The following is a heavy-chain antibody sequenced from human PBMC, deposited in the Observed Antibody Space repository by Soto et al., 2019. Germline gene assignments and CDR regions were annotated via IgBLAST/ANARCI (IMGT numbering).Heavy chain of an antibody. J-gene: IGHJ4*02. Sequence: QVQLQESGPGLVKPSQTLSLTCTVSGGSISSGDYYWSWIRQPPGKGLAWIGYIDYSGSTYYNPSLTSRVTISVDTSKNQFSLKLSSVTAADTAVYYCARGYCSSTSCYAGWSNFDYWGQGTLVTVSS. V-gene: IGHV4-30-4*01. CDR2: IDYSGST. CDR3: ARGYCSSTSCYAGWSNFDY. D-gene: IGHD2-2*01. CDR1: GGSISSGDYY.